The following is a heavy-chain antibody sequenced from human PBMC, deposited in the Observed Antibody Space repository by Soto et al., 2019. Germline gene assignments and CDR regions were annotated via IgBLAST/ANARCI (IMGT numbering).Heavy chain of an antibody. J-gene: IGHJ2*01. CDR2: MNPNSGNT. Sequence: QVQLVQSGAEVKKPGASVKVSCKTSGYSFTSDDINWVRQATGQGLEWMGWMNPNSGNTGYAQKLQGRVTMTRNTSIRTAYIELSSLTSEDTAVYYCARVRRRWFFDLWGRGTLVTVSS. V-gene: IGHV1-8*01. CDR1: GYSFTSDD. CDR3: ARVRRRWFFDL.